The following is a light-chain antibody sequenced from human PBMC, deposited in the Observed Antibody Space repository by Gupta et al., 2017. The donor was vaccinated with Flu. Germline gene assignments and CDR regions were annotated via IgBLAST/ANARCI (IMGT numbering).Light chain of an antibody. Sequence: DIHMTQSPSSLSASVGDRVTITCQASQDISNYLNWYQQKPGKAPKLLIYDASNLETRVPSRFSGSGSGTDFTFTISSLQPEDIATYYCQQYDNLPRLTFGGGTKVEIK. V-gene: IGKV1-33*01. CDR1: QDISNY. CDR3: QQYDNLPRLT. CDR2: DAS. J-gene: IGKJ4*01.